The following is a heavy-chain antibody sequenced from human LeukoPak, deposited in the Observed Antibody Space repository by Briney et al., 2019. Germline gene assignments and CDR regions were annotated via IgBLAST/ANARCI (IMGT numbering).Heavy chain of an antibody. V-gene: IGHV1-18*01. Sequence: ASVKVSCKASGGTFSSYAISWVRQAPGQGLEWMGWISAYNGNTNYAQKLQGRVTMTTDTSTSTAYMELRSLRSDDTAVYYCARDLIYGGNTYFDYWGQGTLVTVSS. CDR2: ISAYNGNT. J-gene: IGHJ4*02. CDR3: ARDLIYGGNTYFDY. CDR1: GGTFSSYA. D-gene: IGHD4-23*01.